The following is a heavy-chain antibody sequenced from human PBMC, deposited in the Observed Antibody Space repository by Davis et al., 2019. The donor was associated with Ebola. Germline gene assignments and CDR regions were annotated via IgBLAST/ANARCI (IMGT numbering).Heavy chain of an antibody. CDR1: GFTFSSYA. CDR3: AKDVVPAATSIFDY. D-gene: IGHD2-2*01. J-gene: IGHJ4*02. CDR2: ISGSGGST. V-gene: IGHV3-23*01. Sequence: GESLKISCAASGFTFSSYAMSWVRQAPGKGLEWVSAISGSGGSTYYADSVKGRFTISRDNSKNTLYLQMNSLRAEDTAVYYCAKDVVPAATSIFDYWGQGTLVTVSS.